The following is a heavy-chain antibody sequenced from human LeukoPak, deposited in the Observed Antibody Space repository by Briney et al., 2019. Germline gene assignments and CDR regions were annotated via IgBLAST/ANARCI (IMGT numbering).Heavy chain of an antibody. Sequence: ASVKVSCKASGYTFTSYAMNWVRQAPGQGLEWMGWINPNSGGTNYAQKFQGRVTMTRDTSISTAYMELSRLRSDGTAVYYCAAVAGLGNAFDIWGQGTMVTVSS. CDR2: INPNSGGT. CDR1: GYTFTSYA. CDR3: AAVAGLGNAFDI. V-gene: IGHV1-2*02. D-gene: IGHD6-19*01. J-gene: IGHJ3*02.